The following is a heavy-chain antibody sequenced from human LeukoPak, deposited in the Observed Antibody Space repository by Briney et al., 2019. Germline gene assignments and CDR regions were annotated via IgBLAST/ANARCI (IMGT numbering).Heavy chain of an antibody. CDR2: IYHSGST. D-gene: IGHD6-19*01. V-gene: IGHV4-39*01. CDR3: ARAIAVAADFDY. Sequence: SETLSLTCLVSGDSITNSRYYWGWIRQPPGKGLEWIGYIYHSGSTYYNPSLKSRVTISVDRSKNQFSLKLSSVTAADTAVYYCARAIAVAADFDYWGQGTLVTVSS. CDR1: GDSITNSRYY. J-gene: IGHJ4*02.